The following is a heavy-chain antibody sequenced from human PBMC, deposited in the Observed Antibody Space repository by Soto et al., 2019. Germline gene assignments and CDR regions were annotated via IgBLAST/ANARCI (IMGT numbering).Heavy chain of an antibody. CDR1: GFTSSSYW. V-gene: IGHV3-74*01. D-gene: IGHD5-18*01. J-gene: IGHJ6*02. Sequence: GGSLRLSCAASGFTSSSYWMHWVRQAPGKGLVWVSRINSDGSSTGYADSVKGRFTISRDNAKNTLYLQMNSLRAEDTAVYYCAREPERGYSYSLYYYYYGMDVWGQGTTVTVSS. CDR3: AREPERGYSYSLYYYYYGMDV. CDR2: INSDGSST.